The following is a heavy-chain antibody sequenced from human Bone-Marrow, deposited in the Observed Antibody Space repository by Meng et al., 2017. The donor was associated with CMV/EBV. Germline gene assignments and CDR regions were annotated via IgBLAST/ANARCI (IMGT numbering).Heavy chain of an antibody. CDR2: INHSGST. Sequence: SETLSLTCAVYGGSFSGYYWSWIRQPPGKGLEWIGEINHSGSTNYNPSLKSRVTISVDTSKNQFSPKLSSVTAADTAVYYCARDTVVTPPYYYYGMDVWGQGATVTVSS. D-gene: IGHD4-23*01. CDR1: GGSFSGYY. V-gene: IGHV4-34*01. J-gene: IGHJ6*02. CDR3: ARDTVVTPPYYYYGMDV.